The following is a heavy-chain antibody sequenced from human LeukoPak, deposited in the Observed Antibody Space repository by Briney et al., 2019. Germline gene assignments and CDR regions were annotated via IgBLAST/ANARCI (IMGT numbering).Heavy chain of an antibody. J-gene: IGHJ3*02. CDR1: GGSISSSSYY. CDR3: ASTSVGYYAFDI. D-gene: IGHD5-12*01. CDR2: IYYSGST. Sequence: SEALSLTCTVSGGSISSSSYYWGWIRQPPGKGLEWIGSIYYSGSTYYNPSLKSRVTISVDTSKNQFSLKLSSVTAADTAVYYCASTSVGYYAFDIWGQGTMVTVSS. V-gene: IGHV4-39*07.